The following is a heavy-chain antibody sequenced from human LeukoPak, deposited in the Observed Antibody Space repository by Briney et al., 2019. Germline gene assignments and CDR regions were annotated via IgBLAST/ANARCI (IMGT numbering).Heavy chain of an antibody. V-gene: IGHV4-39*07. D-gene: IGHD3-22*01. CDR2: INHSGST. Sequence: SETLSLTCTVSGDSISSSDYYWGWIRQPPGKGLEWIGEINHSGSTNYNPSLKSRVTISVDTSKNQFSLKLSSVTAADTAVYYCARLVGYMQAFDIWGQGTMVTVSS. J-gene: IGHJ3*02. CDR3: ARLVGYMQAFDI. CDR1: GDSISSSDYY.